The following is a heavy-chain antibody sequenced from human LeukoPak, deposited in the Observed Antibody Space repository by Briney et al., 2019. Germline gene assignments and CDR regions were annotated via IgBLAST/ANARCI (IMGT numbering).Heavy chain of an antibody. CDR3: ARARRGGSYTDY. D-gene: IGHD1-26*01. V-gene: IGHV3-48*03. CDR1: GFTFSSYE. Sequence: GGSLRLSCAASGFTFSSYEMNWVRQAPGKGLEWVSYISSSGSTIYYADSVKGRFTISRDNAENSLYLQMNSLRAEDTAVYYCARARRGGSYTDYWGQGTLVTVSS. J-gene: IGHJ4*02. CDR2: ISSSGSTI.